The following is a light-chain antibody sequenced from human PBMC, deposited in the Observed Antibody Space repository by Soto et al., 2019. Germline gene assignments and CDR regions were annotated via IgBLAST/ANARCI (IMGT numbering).Light chain of an antibody. CDR1: QTVRNF. CDR2: GAS. V-gene: IGKV3-20*01. Sequence: EIVMTQSPATLSVSPGERATLSCRASQTVRNFLAWYQQRPGQAPRLLIYGASSRATGIPDRFSGSGSGTEFTLTISRLEPEDFAVYYCQQYGSSSWTFGQGTKVDNK. CDR3: QQYGSSSWT. J-gene: IGKJ1*01.